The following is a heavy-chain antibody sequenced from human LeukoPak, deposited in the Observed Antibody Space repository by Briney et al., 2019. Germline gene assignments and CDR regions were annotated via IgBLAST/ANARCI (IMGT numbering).Heavy chain of an antibody. Sequence: GASVKVSCKASGYTFTGYYMHWVRQAPGQGLEWMGWINPNSGGTNYAQTFQGRVTMTRDTSISTPYMKLSRLRSDDTAVYYCARARADFWSGFLWGQGTLVTVSS. J-gene: IGHJ4*02. D-gene: IGHD3-3*01. V-gene: IGHV1-2*02. CDR3: ARARADFWSGFL. CDR1: GYTFTGYY. CDR2: INPNSGGT.